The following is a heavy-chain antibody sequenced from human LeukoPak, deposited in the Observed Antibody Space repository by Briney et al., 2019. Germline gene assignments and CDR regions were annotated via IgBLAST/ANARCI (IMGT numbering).Heavy chain of an antibody. CDR1: WFTLSSYW. CDR2: IKQDGSEK. J-gene: IGHJ4*02. D-gene: IGHD1-26*01. V-gene: IGHV3-7*01. CDR3: AREGLWATGFDY. Sequence: GGAPRISCAAPWFTLSSYWRSGGHQAPGEGVGWGANIKQDGSEKYYVDSMKGRFTISRDNAKNSLYLQMNSLRAEDTAVYYCAREGLWATGFDYWGQGTLVTVSS.